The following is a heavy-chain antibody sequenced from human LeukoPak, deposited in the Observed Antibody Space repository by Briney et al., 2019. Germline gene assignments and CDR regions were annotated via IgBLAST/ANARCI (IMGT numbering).Heavy chain of an antibody. CDR2: IYYSGST. Sequence: SETLSLTCTVSGGSISSGDYYWSWIRQPPGKGLEWIGYIYYSGSTYYNPSLKSRVTISVDTSKNQFSLKLSSVPAADTAVYYCARAMRYSGYDFDYWGQGTLVTVSS. CDR3: ARAMRYSGYDFDY. J-gene: IGHJ4*02. D-gene: IGHD5-12*01. CDR1: GGSISSGDYY. V-gene: IGHV4-30-4*08.